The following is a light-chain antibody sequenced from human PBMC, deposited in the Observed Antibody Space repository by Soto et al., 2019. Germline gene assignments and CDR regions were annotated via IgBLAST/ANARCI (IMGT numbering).Light chain of an antibody. V-gene: IGLV3-21*04. Sequence: SYELTQPPSVSVAPEKTARLTCRGGNIGSKRVHWYRQKPGQAPVLVIYYDSDRSSGIPERFSGSNSGNTATLTINRVEAGDEADYYCQVWDITTDHDVFGTGTKLTVL. CDR3: QVWDITTDHDV. J-gene: IGLJ1*01. CDR1: NIGSKR. CDR2: YDS.